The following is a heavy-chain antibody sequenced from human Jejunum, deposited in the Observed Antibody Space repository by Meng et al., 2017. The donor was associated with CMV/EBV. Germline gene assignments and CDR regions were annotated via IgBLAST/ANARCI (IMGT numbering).Heavy chain of an antibody. Sequence: GGAISDSSEYWGWVRQPPGKGLEWIGHISYSGGTYYSPSLKSRVTISVDTSRNQFSLNLRSVTAADTAVYYCARRAAYGSGTYFDYWGQGTLVTVSS. J-gene: IGHJ4*02. CDR1: GGAISDSSEY. D-gene: IGHD3-10*01. V-gene: IGHV4-39*07. CDR2: ISYSGGT. CDR3: ARRAAYGSGTYFDY.